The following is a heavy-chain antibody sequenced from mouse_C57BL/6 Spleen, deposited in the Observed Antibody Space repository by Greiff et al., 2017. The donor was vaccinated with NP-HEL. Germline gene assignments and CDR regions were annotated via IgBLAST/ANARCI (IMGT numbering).Heavy chain of an antibody. V-gene: IGHV1-54*01. Sequence: QVQLQQSGAELVRPGTSVKVSCKASGYAFTNYLIEWVKQRPGQGLEWIGVINPGSGGTNYNEKFKGKATLTADKSSSTAYMQLSSLTSEDSAVYFCARSTEYYCDYWGQGTTLTVSS. CDR2: INPGSGGT. CDR3: ARSTEYYCDY. CDR1: GYAFTNYL. J-gene: IGHJ2*01.